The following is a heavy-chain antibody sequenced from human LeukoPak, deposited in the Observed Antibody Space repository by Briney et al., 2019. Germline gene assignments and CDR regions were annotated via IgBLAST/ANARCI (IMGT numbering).Heavy chain of an antibody. CDR2: MNPNSGNT. V-gene: IGHV1-8*01. CDR1: GYTFTSYD. Sequence: ASVKVSCKASGYTFTSYDINWVRQATGQGLEWMGWMNPNSGNTGYAQKFQGRVTMTRDTSISTAYMELSRLRSDDTAVYYCAREIVGATGDYWGQGTLVTVSS. J-gene: IGHJ4*02. CDR3: AREIVGATGDY. D-gene: IGHD1-26*01.